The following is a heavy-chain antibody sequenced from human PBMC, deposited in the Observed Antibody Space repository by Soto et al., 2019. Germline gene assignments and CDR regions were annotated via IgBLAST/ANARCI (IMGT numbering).Heavy chain of an antibody. CDR1: GFTFSSYG. CDR2: IWYDGSNK. CDR3: ARESVTMVRGVIRLFDY. J-gene: IGHJ4*02. Sequence: GGSLRLSCAASGFTFSSYGLHWVRQAPGKGLEWVAVIWYDGSNKYYADSVKGRFTISRDNSKNTLYLQMNSLRAEDTAVYYCARESVTMVRGVIRLFDYWGQGTLVTVYS. D-gene: IGHD3-10*01. V-gene: IGHV3-33*01.